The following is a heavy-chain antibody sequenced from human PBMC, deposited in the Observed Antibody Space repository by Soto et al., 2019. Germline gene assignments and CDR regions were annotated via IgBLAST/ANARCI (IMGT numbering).Heavy chain of an antibody. CDR3: AREGNDILPGPPGVWYFDL. D-gene: IGHD3-9*01. Sequence: QVQLQQWGAGPLRPLETLSLTCGVSGGSLSGYYWAWIRQSPGKGLEWIGEINDRGSLNYNPSLKSRVSISVETSKNHYSLNLRSVTAADTAVYYCAREGNDILPGPPGVWYFDLWGRGTLVTVSS. J-gene: IGHJ2*01. CDR2: INDRGSL. CDR1: GGSLSGYY. V-gene: IGHV4-34*01.